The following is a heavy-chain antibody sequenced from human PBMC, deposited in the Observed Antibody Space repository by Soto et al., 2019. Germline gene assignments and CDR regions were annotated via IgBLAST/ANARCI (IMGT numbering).Heavy chain of an antibody. CDR1: GGSFSGYY. Sequence: SETLSFTCAVYGGSFSGYYWSWIRQPPGKGLEWIGEINHSGSTNYNPSLKSRVTISVDTSKNQFSLKLSSVTAADTAIYYCARGAYNFGGQLEHWGQGILVTVSS. V-gene: IGHV4-34*01. J-gene: IGHJ4*02. CDR2: INHSGST. D-gene: IGHD1-1*01. CDR3: ARGAYNFGGQLEH.